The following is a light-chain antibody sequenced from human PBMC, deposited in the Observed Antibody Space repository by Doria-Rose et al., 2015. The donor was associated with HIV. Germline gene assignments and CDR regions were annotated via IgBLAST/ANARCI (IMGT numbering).Light chain of an antibody. J-gene: IGKJ4*01. CDR2: AAP. CDR1: QGISNF. Sequence: MTQSPSSLSASVGDRFTITCRAIQGISNFLAWYQQKPGRVPKLLIYAAPTLQSGVPSRFSGSGSGTDFSLTISTLQPEDVAIYYCQNYNSAPLTFGGGSKVEIK. V-gene: IGKV1-27*01. CDR3: QNYNSAPLT.